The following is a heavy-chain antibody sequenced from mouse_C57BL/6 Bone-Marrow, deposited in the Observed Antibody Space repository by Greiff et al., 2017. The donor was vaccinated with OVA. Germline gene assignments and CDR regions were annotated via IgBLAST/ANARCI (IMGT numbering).Heavy chain of an antibody. CDR3: ARDNWGYYYAMDY. D-gene: IGHD4-1*01. CDR2: IDPSDSYT. J-gene: IGHJ4*01. V-gene: IGHV1-59*01. CDR1: GYTFTSYW. Sequence: VQLQQPGAELVRPGTSVKLSCKASGYTFTSYWMHWVKQRPGQGLEWIGVIDPSDSYTNYNQKLKGKATLTVDTSSSTAYMQLSSLTSEDSAVYYCARDNWGYYYAMDYWGQGTSVTVSS.